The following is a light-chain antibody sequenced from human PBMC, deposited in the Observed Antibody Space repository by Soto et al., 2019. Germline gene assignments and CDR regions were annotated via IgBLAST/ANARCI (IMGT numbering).Light chain of an antibody. Sequence: DIQMTQSPSTLSASVGDRVTITCRASQSISSWLAWYQQKPGKAPKLLIYKASSLQSGVPSRFSGSGPGTEFALTISSLQPDDFATYYCQQYNGYFSWTFGQGTTVEIK. J-gene: IGKJ1*01. CDR1: QSISSW. CDR2: KAS. V-gene: IGKV1-5*03. CDR3: QQYNGYFSWT.